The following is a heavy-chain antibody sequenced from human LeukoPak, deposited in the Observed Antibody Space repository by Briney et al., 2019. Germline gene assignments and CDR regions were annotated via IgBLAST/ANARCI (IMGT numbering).Heavy chain of an antibody. CDR3: ARVNSDYGSGLDY. CDR2: INHSGST. Sequence: TSETLSLTCAAYGGSFSGYYWSWIRQPPGKGLEWIGEINHSGSTNYNPSLKSRVTISVDTSKNQFSLKLSSVTAADTAVYYCARVNSDYGSGLDYWGQGTLVTVSS. D-gene: IGHD3-10*01. V-gene: IGHV4-34*01. J-gene: IGHJ4*02. CDR1: GGSFSGYY.